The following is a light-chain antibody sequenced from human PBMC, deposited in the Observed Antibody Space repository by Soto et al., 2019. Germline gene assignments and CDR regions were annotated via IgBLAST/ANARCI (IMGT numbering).Light chain of an antibody. CDR1: HSVGSN. CDR2: DAS. CDR3: QQRSYGPPWT. V-gene: IGKV3-11*01. J-gene: IGKJ1*01. Sequence: EIRITKSPTTLSVSPGERATLSCRASHSVGSNLAWYQQKPGQAPRLIIYDASNRAAGIPARFSGSWSGTDFTLTSSSLEADDFAVYCWQQRSYGPPWTFGQGTKVAIK.